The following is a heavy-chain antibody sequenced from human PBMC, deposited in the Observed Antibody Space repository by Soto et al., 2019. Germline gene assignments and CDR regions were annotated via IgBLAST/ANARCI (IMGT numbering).Heavy chain of an antibody. Sequence: SVKVSCKASGGTFSSYAISWVRQAPGQGLEWMGGIIPIFGTANYAQKFQGRVTITADESTSTAYMELSSLRAEDTAVYYCARARASRYSYGTYYFDYWGQGTLVTVSS. D-gene: IGHD5-18*01. CDR2: IIPIFGTA. CDR1: GGTFSSYA. CDR3: ARARASRYSYGTYYFDY. V-gene: IGHV1-69*13. J-gene: IGHJ4*02.